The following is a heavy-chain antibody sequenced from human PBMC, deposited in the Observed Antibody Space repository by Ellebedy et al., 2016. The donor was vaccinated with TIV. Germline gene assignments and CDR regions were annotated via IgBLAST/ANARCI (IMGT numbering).Heavy chain of an antibody. D-gene: IGHD5-18*01. J-gene: IGHJ6*03. Sequence: GESLKISXAASGFTFSSYSMNWVRQAPGKGLEWVSSISSSSSYIYYADSVKGRFTISRDNAKNSLYLQMNSLRAEDTAVYYCARDLGGYSYGYYYYYYYMDVWGKGTTVTVSS. CDR2: ISSSSSYI. CDR1: GFTFSSYS. V-gene: IGHV3-21*01. CDR3: ARDLGGYSYGYYYYYYYMDV.